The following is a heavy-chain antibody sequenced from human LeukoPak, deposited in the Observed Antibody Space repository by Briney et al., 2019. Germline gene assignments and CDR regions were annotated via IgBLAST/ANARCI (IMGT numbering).Heavy chain of an antibody. V-gene: IGHV4-39*07. CDR2: IYYSGNI. D-gene: IGHD1-26*01. Sequence: PSETLSLTCTISGGSIDTSDYYWGWIRQPPGKGLEWVGSIYYSGNIYYNPSLKSRVTISEDTSKKQVSLKLNSVTAADTAVYYCARAYSGSYYFDYWGQGTLVTVSS. J-gene: IGHJ4*02. CDR3: ARAYSGSYYFDY. CDR1: GGSIDTSDYY.